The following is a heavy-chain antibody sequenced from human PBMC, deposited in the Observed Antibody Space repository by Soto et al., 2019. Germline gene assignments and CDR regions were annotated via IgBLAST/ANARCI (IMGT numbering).Heavy chain of an antibody. CDR3: ATQADHYLAPLDF. J-gene: IGHJ4*02. CDR2: ISDSGSTT. D-gene: IGHD1-26*01. Sequence: GGSLRLSCVVSGFTFSRHAMHWVRQAAGKGLEWVSLISDSGSTTYYAESDSVKGRFTISRDNSKNTLYLQMNSLRVEDTAVYYCATQADHYLAPLDFRGQGTLVTVSS. CDR1: GFTFSRHA. V-gene: IGHV3-23*01.